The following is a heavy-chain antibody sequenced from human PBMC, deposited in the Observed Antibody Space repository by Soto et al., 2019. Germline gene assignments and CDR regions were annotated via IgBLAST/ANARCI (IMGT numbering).Heavy chain of an antibody. Sequence: SETLSLTCAVYGGSFSGYYWSWIRQPPGKGLEWIGEINHSGSTNYNPSLKSRVTISVDTSKNQFSLKLSSVTAADTAVYYCARLTPLYYYGSGSYYRYWGQGTLVTVSS. CDR3: ARLTPLYYYGSGSYYRY. CDR1: GGSFSGYY. CDR2: INHSGST. V-gene: IGHV4-34*01. D-gene: IGHD3-10*01. J-gene: IGHJ4*02.